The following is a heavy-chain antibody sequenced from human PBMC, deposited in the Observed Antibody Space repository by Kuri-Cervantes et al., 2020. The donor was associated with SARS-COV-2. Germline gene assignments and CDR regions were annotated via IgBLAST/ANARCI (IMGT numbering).Heavy chain of an antibody. J-gene: IGHJ3*02. CDR2: IIPIFGTA. Sequence: SVKVSCKVSGYTLTELSMHWVRQAPGKGLEWMGGIIPIFGTANYAQKFQGRATITTDESTSTAYMELSSLRSEDTAVYYCTTYQLKNPDDAFDIWGQGTMVTVSS. V-gene: IGHV1-69*05. CDR1: GYTLTELS. D-gene: IGHD2-2*01. CDR3: TTYQLKNPDDAFDI.